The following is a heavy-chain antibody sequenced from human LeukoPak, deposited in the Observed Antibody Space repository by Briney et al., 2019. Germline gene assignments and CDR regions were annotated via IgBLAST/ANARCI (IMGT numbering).Heavy chain of an antibody. V-gene: IGHV4-59*01. CDR1: GGSISSLY. Sequence: SETLSLTCTVSGGSISSLYWSWIRQPPGKGLEWIGYIYYSGSTNYNPSLKSRVTISVDTSKNQFSLKLSSVTAADTAVYYCAIRGTSGTILNRFHPWGQGTLVTVSS. D-gene: IGHD1-1*01. CDR3: AIRGTSGTILNRFHP. CDR2: IYYSGST. J-gene: IGHJ5*02.